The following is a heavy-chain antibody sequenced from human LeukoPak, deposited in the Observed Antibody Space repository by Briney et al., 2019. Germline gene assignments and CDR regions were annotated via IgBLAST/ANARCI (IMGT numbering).Heavy chain of an antibody. CDR1: GFTFDDYG. CDR3: ARRESSYQNYYYYYHMDV. V-gene: IGHV3-20*04. J-gene: IGHJ6*03. CDR2: INWDGDST. Sequence: GGSLRLSCAASGFTFDDYGMSWVRQAPGKGLEWVSDINWDGDSTGYADSVKGRFTISRDNAKNSLYLQMNSLRAEDTALYYCARRESSYQNYYYYYHMDVWGKGTTVTVSS. D-gene: IGHD3-16*02.